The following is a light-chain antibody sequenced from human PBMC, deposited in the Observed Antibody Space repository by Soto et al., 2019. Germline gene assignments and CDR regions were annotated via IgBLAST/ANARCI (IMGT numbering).Light chain of an antibody. CDR1: SSNIGSNY. CDR2: DKN. J-gene: IGLJ3*02. Sequence: QSVLTQPPSVSAAPGQKVIISCSGSSSNIGSNYVSWYQQLPGTAPKLLIYDKNERPSGIPDRFSASKSGTSATLGITGLQTWYEDDYYCGAWDHSLNVGVFGGGTKLTVL. V-gene: IGLV1-51*01. CDR3: GAWDHSLNVGV.